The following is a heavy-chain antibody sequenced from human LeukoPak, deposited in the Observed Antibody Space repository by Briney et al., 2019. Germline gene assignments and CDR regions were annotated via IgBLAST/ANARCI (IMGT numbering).Heavy chain of an antibody. Sequence: GGSLRLSSAASGFTFSRQAITWVRQAPGKGLEWVSGMSSIGGTTYYADSVKGRFTLSRDNSTNTLFLQMNSLRADDPALYYCVAGGSIGAYWGQGTLVTVSS. CDR3: VAGGSIGAY. V-gene: IGHV3-23*01. CDR1: GFTFSRQA. J-gene: IGHJ4*02. CDR2: MSSIGGTT. D-gene: IGHD3-10*01.